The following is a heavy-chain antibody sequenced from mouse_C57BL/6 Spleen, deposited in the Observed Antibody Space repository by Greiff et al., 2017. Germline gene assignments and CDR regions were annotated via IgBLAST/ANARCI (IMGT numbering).Heavy chain of an antibody. D-gene: IGHD1-1*01. CDR1: GFTFTDYY. V-gene: IGHV7-3*01. CDR2: IRNKANGYTT. Sequence: DVQLVESGGGLVQPGGSLSLSCAASGFTFTDYYMSWVRQPPGKALEWLGFIRNKANGYTTEYSSSVKGRFTISRDNSQSILYLQMNALSAEDSDTYYCARSDGSSYVDWYFDVWGTGTTVTVSS. J-gene: IGHJ1*03. CDR3: ARSDGSSYVDWYFDV.